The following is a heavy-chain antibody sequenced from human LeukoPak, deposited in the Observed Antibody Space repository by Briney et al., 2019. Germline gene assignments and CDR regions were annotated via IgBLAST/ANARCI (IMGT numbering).Heavy chain of an antibody. D-gene: IGHD5-12*01. J-gene: IGHJ4*02. CDR3: APDPNKWLRNY. CDR1: GLTGSHNY. V-gene: IGHV3-23*01. CDR2: ISGSGGST. Sequence: GGSLRLSCAASGLTGSHNYVSWVRQAPGKGLEWVSTISGSGGSTYYADSVKGRFTISRDNSKNTLYLQMNSLRAEDTAVYYCAPDPNKWLRNYWGQGALVTVSS.